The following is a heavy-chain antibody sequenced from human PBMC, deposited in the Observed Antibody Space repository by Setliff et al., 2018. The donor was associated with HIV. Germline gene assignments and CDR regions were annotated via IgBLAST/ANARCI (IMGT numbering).Heavy chain of an antibody. V-gene: IGHV4-34*01. Sequence: PSETLSLTCAVYGGSFSSYYWIWIRQPPGQGLEWIGETSHSGKTNYNPSLRSRVTIAVDTSKNQLSLRLTSVTAADTAVYYCARVGSCYNTRCYSWFDPWGQGTLVTVSS. CDR1: GGSFSSYY. D-gene: IGHD2-2*03. CDR2: TSHSGKT. J-gene: IGHJ5*02. CDR3: ARVGSCYNTRCYSWFDP.